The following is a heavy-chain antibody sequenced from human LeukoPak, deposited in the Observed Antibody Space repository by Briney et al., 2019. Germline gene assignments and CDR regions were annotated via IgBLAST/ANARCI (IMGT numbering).Heavy chain of an antibody. CDR2: IYYSGST. Sequence: PSETLSLTCTVSGGSISSSSYYWGWIRQPPGKGLEWIGSIYYSGSTYYNPSLKGRVTISVDTSKNQFSLKLSSVTAADTAVYYCARKTRVASAFDPWGQGTLVTVSS. D-gene: IGHD3-3*02. CDR1: GGSISSSSYY. CDR3: ARKTRVASAFDP. V-gene: IGHV4-39*01. J-gene: IGHJ5*02.